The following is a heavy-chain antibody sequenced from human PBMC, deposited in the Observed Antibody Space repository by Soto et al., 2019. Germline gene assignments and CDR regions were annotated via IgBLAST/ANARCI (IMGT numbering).Heavy chain of an antibody. J-gene: IGHJ5*02. D-gene: IGHD3-3*01. V-gene: IGHV3-23*01. CDR1: GFTFSNYA. Sequence: GGSLRLSCAASGFTFSNYAMSWVRQAPGKGLEWVSSISGSGGRTYYADSVKGRFTISRDNSKNTLDLQMNSLRVEDTAVYYCAKDRVHDFWSGYYNWFDPWGQGTLVTVSS. CDR2: ISGSGGRT. CDR3: AKDRVHDFWSGYYNWFDP.